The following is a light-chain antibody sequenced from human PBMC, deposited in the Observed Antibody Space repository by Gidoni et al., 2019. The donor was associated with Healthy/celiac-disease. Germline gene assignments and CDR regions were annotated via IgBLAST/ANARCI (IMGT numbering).Light chain of an antibody. CDR1: QRVSSY. J-gene: IGKJ5*01. CDR2: DAS. CDR3: QQSSNWGGIT. Sequence: EIVLTQSPATLSLSPGERATLSCMASQRVSSYLAWYQQKPGQAPRLLIYDASNRAPGIPARFSGSGSGTDFTLTISSLEPEDFAVYYCQQSSNWGGITFGPGTRLEIK. V-gene: IGKV3-11*01.